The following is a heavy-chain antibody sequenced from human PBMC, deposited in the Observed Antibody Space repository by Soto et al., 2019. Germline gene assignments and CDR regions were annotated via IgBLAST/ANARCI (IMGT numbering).Heavy chain of an antibody. CDR3: ALVSSGYYYYFDY. CDR1: GYTFTSYY. Sequence: QVQLVQSGAEVKKPGASVKVSCKASGYTFTSYYMHWVRQAPGQGLEWMGIINPSCGSTSYAQKFHGRFTMTRDTSTSTVYMGVSSLRSDDTAVYYCALVSSGYYYYFDYWGQGTLVTVSS. J-gene: IGHJ4*02. V-gene: IGHV1-46*01. CDR2: INPSCGST. D-gene: IGHD3-22*01.